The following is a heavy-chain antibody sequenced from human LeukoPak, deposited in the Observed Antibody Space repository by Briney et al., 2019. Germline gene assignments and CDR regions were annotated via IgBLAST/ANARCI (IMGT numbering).Heavy chain of an antibody. CDR2: ISAYSGNT. CDR1: GYTFTSYV. J-gene: IGHJ4*02. CDR3: ARGSVDY. Sequence: ASVKVSRKASGYTFTSYVISWVRQAPGEGLEWLRWISAYSGNTNYAHQLQRRVTMTTDTSPSTGYMELRSLRSDDTAVYSRARGSVDYWGQGTLVTVSS. D-gene: IGHD2-15*01. V-gene: IGHV1-18*01.